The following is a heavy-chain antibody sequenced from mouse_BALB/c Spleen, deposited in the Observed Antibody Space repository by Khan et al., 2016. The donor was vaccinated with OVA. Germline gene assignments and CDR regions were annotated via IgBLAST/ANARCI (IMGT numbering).Heavy chain of an antibody. V-gene: IGHV1-9*01. Sequence: QVQLQQPGGDLMKPGASVKISCKATGYTFSSYWIEWVKQRPGHGLEWFGQIFPGSVSTTYNEKFKGKATFTADTSSNTAYMQLSSLTSEDSAVYYCARGGYGGFAYWGQGTLVTVSA. J-gene: IGHJ3*01. CDR2: IFPGSVST. CDR3: ARGGYGGFAY. D-gene: IGHD2-2*01. CDR1: GYTFSSYW.